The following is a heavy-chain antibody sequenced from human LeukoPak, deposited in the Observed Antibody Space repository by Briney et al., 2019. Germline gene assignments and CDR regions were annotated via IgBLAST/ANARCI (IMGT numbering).Heavy chain of an antibody. J-gene: IGHJ4*02. CDR1: GGSISSSSYY. CDR2: IYYSGST. D-gene: IGHD4-17*01. CDR3: ARDSPDYGDYDFYFDY. Sequence: SETLSLTCTVSGGSISSSSYYWGWIRQPPGKGLEWIGSIYYSGSTYYNPSLKSRVTISVDTSKNQFSLKLSSVTAADTAVYYCARDSPDYGDYDFYFDYWGQGTLVTVSS. V-gene: IGHV4-39*07.